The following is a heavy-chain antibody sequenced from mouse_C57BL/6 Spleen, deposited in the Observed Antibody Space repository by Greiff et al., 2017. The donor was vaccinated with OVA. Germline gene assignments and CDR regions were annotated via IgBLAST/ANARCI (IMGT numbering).Heavy chain of an antibody. CDR2: IWRGGST. J-gene: IGHJ3*01. Sequence: VQLQQSGPGLVQPSQSLSITCTVSGFSLTSYGVHWVRQSPGKGLEWLGVIWRGGSTDYNAAFMSRLGITKDNSKSQVFFKMNSLQADDTAIYYCAKKGMAYWGQGTLVTVSA. V-gene: IGHV2-5*01. CDR1: GFSLTSYG. CDR3: AKKGMAY. D-gene: IGHD2-10*02.